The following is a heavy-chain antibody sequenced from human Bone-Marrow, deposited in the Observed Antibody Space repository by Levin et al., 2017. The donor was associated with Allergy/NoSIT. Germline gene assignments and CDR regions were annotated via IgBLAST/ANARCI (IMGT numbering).Heavy chain of an antibody. CDR2: ISSSSSYT. CDR1: GFTFSDYY. J-gene: IGHJ4*02. CDR3: ARGCGPPWWRTQNYYFDY. V-gene: IGHV3-11*03. Sequence: GESLKISCAASGFTFSDYYMSWIRQAPGKGLEWVSYISSSSSYTNYADSVKGRFTISRDNAKNSLFLQMNTLRVEDTAVYYCARGCGPPWWRTQNYYFDYWGQGTLVTVSS. D-gene: IGHD2-8*02.